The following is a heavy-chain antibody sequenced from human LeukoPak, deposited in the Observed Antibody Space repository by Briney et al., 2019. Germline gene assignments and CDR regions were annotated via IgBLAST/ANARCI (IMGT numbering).Heavy chain of an antibody. V-gene: IGHV4-34*01. CDR3: AREGGLRYFDWLFDYFDY. CDR2: INHSGST. J-gene: IGHJ4*02. D-gene: IGHD3-9*01. CDR1: GGSFSGYY. Sequence: SETLSLTCAVYGGSFSGYYWSWIRQLPGKGLEWIGEINHSGSTNYNPSLKSRVTISVDTSKNQFSLKLSSVTAADTAVYYCAREGGLRYFDWLFDYFDYWGQGTLVTVSS.